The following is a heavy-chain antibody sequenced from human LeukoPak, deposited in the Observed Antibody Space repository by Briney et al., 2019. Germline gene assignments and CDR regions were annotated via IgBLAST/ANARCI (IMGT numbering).Heavy chain of an antibody. CDR2: IKPDGSEK. CDR3: ARENYFSFDY. V-gene: IGHV3-7*03. J-gene: IGHJ4*02. Sequence: GGSLRLSCAAPGFSFSFYWMTWVRQAPGKGLEWVANIKPDGSEKYYVDSVRGRCTISRDNTRNTLDLQMNSLRPEDTAVYYCARENYFSFDYWGQGALVTVSS. CDR1: GFSFSFYW. D-gene: IGHD3-16*01.